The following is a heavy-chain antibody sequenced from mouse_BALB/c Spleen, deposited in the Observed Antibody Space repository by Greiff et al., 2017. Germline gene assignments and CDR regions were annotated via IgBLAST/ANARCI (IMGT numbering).Heavy chain of an antibody. CDR1: GFTFTDYY. D-gene: IGHD4-1*01. CDR3: ARANWDVGVDY. V-gene: IGHV7-3*02. J-gene: IGHJ2*01. Sequence: DVKLVESGGGLVQPGGSLRLSCATSGFTFTDYYMSWVRQPPGKALEWLGFIRNKANGYTTEYSASVKGRFTISRDNSQSILYLQMNTLRAEDSATYYCARANWDVGVDYWGQGTTLTVSS. CDR2: IRNKANGYTT.